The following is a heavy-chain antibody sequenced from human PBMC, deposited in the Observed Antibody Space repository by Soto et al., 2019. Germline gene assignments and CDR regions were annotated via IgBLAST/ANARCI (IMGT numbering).Heavy chain of an antibody. J-gene: IGHJ4*02. CDR2: INQSGGT. D-gene: IGHD6-13*01. Sequence: QVQLQQWGAGLLKPSETLSLTCAVYGGSFSGYYWSWIRQPPGKGLEWIGEINQSGGTNYNPSLNSRVTISVDTSKNQFSLKLSSVTAADTAVYYCARTYSSSWSPFDYWGQGTLVTVSS. CDR3: ARTYSSSWSPFDY. CDR1: GGSFSGYY. V-gene: IGHV4-34*01.